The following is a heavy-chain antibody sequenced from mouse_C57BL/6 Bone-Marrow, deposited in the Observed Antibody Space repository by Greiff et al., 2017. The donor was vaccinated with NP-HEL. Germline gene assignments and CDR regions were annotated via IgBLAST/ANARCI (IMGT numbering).Heavy chain of an antibody. D-gene: IGHD1-1*02. J-gene: IGHJ2*01. CDR3: PKGARLVVANYLDT. CDR1: GYTFTSYW. CDR2: IHPNSGST. V-gene: IGHV1-64*01. Sequence: QVQLQQPGAELVKPGASVKLSCKASGYTFTSYWMHWVKQRPGQGLEWIGMIHPNSGSTNYNEKFKSKATLTVDKSSSTAYMQLSSLTSEDSAVYYGPKGARLVVANYLDTWAQGTPLTVS.